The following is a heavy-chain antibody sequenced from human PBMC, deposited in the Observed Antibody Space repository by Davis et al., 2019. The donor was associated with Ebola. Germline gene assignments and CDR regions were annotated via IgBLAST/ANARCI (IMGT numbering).Heavy chain of an antibody. D-gene: IGHD3-22*01. CDR1: GDSITSHY. J-gene: IGHJ3*02. Sequence: PSETLSLTCTVSGDSITSHYWSWIRQPPGKGLEWIGYIRYSGSTTYNPSLKSRVTISVDTTKTHFSLNLNSVTAADTAVYHCARDRSDSSALEIWGQGTMVTVSS. V-gene: IGHV4-59*11. CDR2: IRYSGST. CDR3: ARDRSDSSALEI.